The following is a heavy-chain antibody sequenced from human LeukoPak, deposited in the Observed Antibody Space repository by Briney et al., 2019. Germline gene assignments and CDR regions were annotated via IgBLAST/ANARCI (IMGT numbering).Heavy chain of an antibody. CDR3: ARGSVATIFGVVIIKEYYFDY. CDR2: IYYSGST. CDR1: GGSISSYY. Sequence: SETLSLTCTVSGGSISSYYWNWIRQPPGKGLEWIGYIYYSGSTNYNPSLKSRVTISVDTSKNQFSLKLSSVTAADTAVYYCARGSVATIFGVVIIKEYYFDYWGQGTLVTVSS. J-gene: IGHJ4*02. D-gene: IGHD3-3*01. V-gene: IGHV4-59*01.